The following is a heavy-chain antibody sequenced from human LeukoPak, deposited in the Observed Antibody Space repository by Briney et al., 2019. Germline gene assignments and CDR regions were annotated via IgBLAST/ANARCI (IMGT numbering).Heavy chain of an antibody. CDR1: GFTFSSYA. CDR3: ARDRGSSTGLDY. Sequence: GGSLRLSCAASGFTFSSYAMNWVRQAPGKGLEWVSSISSSGTYIYYADSVKGRFTISRDNAKNSLYLQLDSLRAEDTAVYYCARDRGSSTGLDYWGQGTLVTVSS. V-gene: IGHV3-21*01. CDR2: ISSSGTYI. J-gene: IGHJ4*02. D-gene: IGHD6-13*01.